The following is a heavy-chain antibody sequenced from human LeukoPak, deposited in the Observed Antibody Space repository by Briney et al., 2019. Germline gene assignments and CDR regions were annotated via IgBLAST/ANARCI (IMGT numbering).Heavy chain of an antibody. CDR3: ARDDCSTTPCYAY. D-gene: IGHD2-2*01. J-gene: IGHJ4*02. V-gene: IGHV3-33*01. Sequence: GGSLRLSCTTSGFTFTNYGINWVRQAPGKGLEWVAAIWYDGSKTSYTDSVKGRFTVSRDISKNTVYLQMNGLKAEDAAVYYCARDDCSTTPCYAYWGQGTLVTVSS. CDR1: GFTFTNYG. CDR2: IWYDGSKT.